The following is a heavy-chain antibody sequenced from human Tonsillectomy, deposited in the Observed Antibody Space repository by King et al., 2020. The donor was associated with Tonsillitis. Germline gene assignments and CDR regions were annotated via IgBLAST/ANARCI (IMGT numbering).Heavy chain of an antibody. V-gene: IGHV5-51*01. CDR3: GGSIFGVDGAFDI. J-gene: IGHJ3*02. D-gene: IGHD3-3*01. CDR2: IYPGDSDT. CDR1: GYSFTNFW. Sequence: VQLVESGAEGKKPGESLKISCKGSGYSFTNFWIGWVRQMPGKGLEWMGIIYPGDSDTRYSPSFQGQVTISADKSISTAYLQWSSLKASDTAMYYCGGSIFGVDGAFDIWGHGTMVTVSS.